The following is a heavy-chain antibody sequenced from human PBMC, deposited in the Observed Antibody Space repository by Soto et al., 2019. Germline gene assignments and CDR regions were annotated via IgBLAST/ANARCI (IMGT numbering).Heavy chain of an antibody. CDR1: GFSLSTSGVG. Sequence: SGPTLVNPTHTLTVTCTFSGFSLSTSGVGVGWIRQPPGKALEWLALIYWDDDKRYNPSLKTRVTITKDTSKNQVVLRMTNMDPVDTGTYYCAHRLSCSSGWSFGLDYRGQGTLVTVSS. CDR2: IYWDDDK. V-gene: IGHV2-5*02. J-gene: IGHJ4*02. CDR3: AHRLSCSSGWSFGLDY. D-gene: IGHD6-19*01.